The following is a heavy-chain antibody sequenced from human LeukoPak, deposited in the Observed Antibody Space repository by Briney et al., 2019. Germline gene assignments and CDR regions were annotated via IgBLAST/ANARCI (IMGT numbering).Heavy chain of an antibody. CDR2: ISSSGSTI. CDR3: ARGVSYYYYYYGMDV. CDR1: GFTFSSYS. V-gene: IGHV3-48*04. J-gene: IGHJ6*02. Sequence: GGSLRLSCAASGFTFSSYSMNWVRQAPGKGLEWVSYISSSGSTIYYADSAKGRFTISRDNAKNSLYLQMNSLRAEDTAVYYCARGVSYYYYYYGMDVWGQGTTVTVSS.